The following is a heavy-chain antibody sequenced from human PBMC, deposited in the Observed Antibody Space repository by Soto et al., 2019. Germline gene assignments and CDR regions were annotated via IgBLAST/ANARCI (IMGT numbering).Heavy chain of an antibody. CDR3: TTGSVEGV. D-gene: IGHD2-15*01. CDR2: IKRKIDGEAT. V-gene: IGHV3-15*07. Sequence: EVQLVESGGGLVKPGGSLRLSCAASGFSFSNAWMNWVRQAPGKGLEWVGRIKRKIDGEATAYAAPVRGRFTASRDDSNSALYLHMTGLKGDATAVYYCTTGSVEGVWGQGTTVTVSS. CDR1: GFSFSNAW. J-gene: IGHJ6*02.